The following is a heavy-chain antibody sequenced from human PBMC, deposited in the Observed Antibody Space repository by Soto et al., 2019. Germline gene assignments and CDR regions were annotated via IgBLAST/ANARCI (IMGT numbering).Heavy chain of an antibody. Sequence: TVSGGSISSGDCYWSWIRQPPGKGLEWIGYIYYSGSTYYNPSLKSRVTISVDTSKNQFSLKLSSVTAADTAVYYCARVSFGSRFDYWGQGTLVTVSS. V-gene: IGHV4-30-4*01. CDR2: IYYSGST. CDR3: ARVSFGSRFDY. J-gene: IGHJ4*02. D-gene: IGHD3-16*01. CDR1: GGSISSGDCY.